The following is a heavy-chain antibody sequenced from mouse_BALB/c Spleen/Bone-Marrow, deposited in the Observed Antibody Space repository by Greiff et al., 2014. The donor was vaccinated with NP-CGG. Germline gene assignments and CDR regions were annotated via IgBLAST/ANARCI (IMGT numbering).Heavy chain of an antibody. CDR2: IRNKAKGYTT. CDR1: GFTLSDYY. J-gene: IGHJ1*01. Sequence: VQLKESGGGLVQAGGSLRISCATSGFTLSDYYMSWVRQPPGKALEWLGFIRNKAKGYTTEYITSVKGLFTSSRDNSQSMLYHQINTLRGEDSAAYYCARDRNNDVHWNLDVWGAGTTVTVSS. V-gene: IGHV7-3*02. D-gene: IGHD2-12*01. CDR3: ARDRNNDVHWNLDV.